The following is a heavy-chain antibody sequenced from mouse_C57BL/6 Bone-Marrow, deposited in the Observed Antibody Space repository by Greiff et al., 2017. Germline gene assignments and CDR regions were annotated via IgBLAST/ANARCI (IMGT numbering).Heavy chain of an antibody. D-gene: IGHD1-1*01. CDR3: ARSKVIGYFDY. Sequence: QVQLQQSGAELARPGASVKLSCKASGYTFTSYGISWVTQRTGQGLEWIGEIYPRSGNTYYNEKFKGKATLTADKSSSTAYMERRSLTSEDSAVYFCARSKVIGYFDYWGQGTTRTVSS. CDR2: IYPRSGNT. J-gene: IGHJ2*01. V-gene: IGHV1-81*01. CDR1: GYTFTSYG.